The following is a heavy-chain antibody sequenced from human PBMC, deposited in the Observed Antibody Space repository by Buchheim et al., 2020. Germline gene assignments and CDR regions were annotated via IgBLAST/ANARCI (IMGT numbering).Heavy chain of an antibody. CDR2: ISGSSGGT. CDR3: AKIVIGAGTAY. CDR1: GFTFSSYP. D-gene: IGHD2/OR15-2a*01. Sequence: EVQLLESGGDLVQPGGSLRLSCAASGFTFSSYPMTWVRQAPGKGLEWVSSISGSSGGTYYADSVKGRFTISRDNSTNKLYLQMNSLRAEDTAVYYCAKIVIGAGTAYWGQGTL. V-gene: IGHV3-23*01. J-gene: IGHJ4*02.